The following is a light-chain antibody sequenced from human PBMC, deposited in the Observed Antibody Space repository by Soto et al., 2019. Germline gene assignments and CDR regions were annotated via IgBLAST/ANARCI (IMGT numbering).Light chain of an antibody. CDR2: AAS. J-gene: IGKJ4*01. CDR3: QRSYSTPPD. Sequence: DIQMTQSPSSLSASVGDRVTITCRASQSISSYLNWYQQKPGKAPKLLIYAASSLQSGVPSRFSGSASGTDFTLTISSLQPEDFATYYCQRSYSTPPDFGGGTKVDLK. CDR1: QSISSY. V-gene: IGKV1-39*01.